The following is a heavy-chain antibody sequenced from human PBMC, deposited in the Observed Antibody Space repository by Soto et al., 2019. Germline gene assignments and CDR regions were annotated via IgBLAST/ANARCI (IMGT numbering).Heavy chain of an antibody. CDR2: ISYDGSNE. V-gene: IGHV3-30-3*01. D-gene: IGHD3-3*01. CDR3: ARVRSDFWSGFPY. J-gene: IGHJ4*02. Sequence: QVQLVESGGSVVQPGRSLRLSCAVSGFSFSSYAMHWVRQAPGKGLEWVAVISYDGSNEYYADSVKGRFTISRDNSKNTLYLEVNTLRVEDTAVYYCARVRSDFWSGFPYWGQGTLVTVSS. CDR1: GFSFSSYA.